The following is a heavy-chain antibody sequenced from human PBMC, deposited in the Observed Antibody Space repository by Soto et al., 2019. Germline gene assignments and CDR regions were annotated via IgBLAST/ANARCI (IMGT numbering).Heavy chain of an antibody. V-gene: IGHV3-21*01. Sequence: GGSLRLSCAASGFTFSSYSMNWVRQAPGKGLEWVSSISSSSSYIYYADSVKGRFTISRDNAKNSRYLQMNSLRAEDTAVYYCARDLGGLLGGYATYYYYGMDVWGQGTTVTVSS. CDR2: ISSSSSYI. CDR3: ARDLGGLLGGYATYYYYGMDV. D-gene: IGHD5-12*01. J-gene: IGHJ6*02. CDR1: GFTFSSYS.